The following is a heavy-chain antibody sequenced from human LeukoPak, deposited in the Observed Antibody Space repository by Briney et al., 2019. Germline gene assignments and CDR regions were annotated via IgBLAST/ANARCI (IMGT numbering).Heavy chain of an antibody. CDR2: IYSGDTT. D-gene: IGHD3-10*01. Sequence: AGSLRLSCAASGFTVSTNYMSWVRQAPGKGLEWVSVIYSGDTTFYADSVRGKFTISRDNSKNTLYLQMNSLRAEDTAVYYCASILRSSSGYYFDYWGQGTLVTVSS. J-gene: IGHJ4*02. V-gene: IGHV3-66*01. CDR3: ASILRSSSGYYFDY. CDR1: GFTVSTNY.